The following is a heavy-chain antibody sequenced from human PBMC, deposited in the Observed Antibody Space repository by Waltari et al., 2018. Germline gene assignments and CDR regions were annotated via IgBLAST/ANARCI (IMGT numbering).Heavy chain of an antibody. D-gene: IGHD3-10*01. Sequence: QVQLQESGPGLVKPSETLSLTCAVSGYSISSGYYWGWIRQPPGKGLEWIGSIYHSGSTYYNPSLKSRVTISVDTSKNQFSLKLSSVTAADTAVYYCARGDMVHDEGPLDVWGQGTTVTVSS. V-gene: IGHV4-38-2*01. J-gene: IGHJ6*02. CDR2: IYHSGST. CDR3: ARGDMVHDEGPLDV. CDR1: GYSISSGYY.